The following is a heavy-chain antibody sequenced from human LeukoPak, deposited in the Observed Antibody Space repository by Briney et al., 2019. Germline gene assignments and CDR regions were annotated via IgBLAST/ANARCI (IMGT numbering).Heavy chain of an antibody. CDR3: AKDLDPFPDAFDI. J-gene: IGHJ3*02. CDR2: ISGSGGST. CDR1: GFTFSSYA. Sequence: GGSLRLSCAASGFTFSSYAMSWVRQAPGKGLEWVSAISGSGGSTYYADSVKSRFTISRDNSKNTLYLQMNSLRAEDTAVYYCAKDLDPFPDAFDIWGQGTMVTVSS. V-gene: IGHV3-23*01.